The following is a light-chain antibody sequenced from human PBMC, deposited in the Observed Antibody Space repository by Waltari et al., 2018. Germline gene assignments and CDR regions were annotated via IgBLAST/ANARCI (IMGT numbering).Light chain of an antibody. Sequence: SSDLTQSPSASVSPGQTASITCSGDGLAQTSGCWYQQKPGQSPVLVIYQDVRRPSEIPERFSGSNSGNTATLTISGTQPMDEADYYCQAWDSGVAGVFGTGTRVTVL. CDR2: QDV. V-gene: IGLV3-1*01. CDR3: QAWDSGVAGV. J-gene: IGLJ1*01. CDR1: GLAQTS.